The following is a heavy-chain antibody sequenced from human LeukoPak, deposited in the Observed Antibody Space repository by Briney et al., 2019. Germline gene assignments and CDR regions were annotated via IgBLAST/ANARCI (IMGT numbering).Heavy chain of an antibody. CDR3: ARAFYSGSRYFDY. Sequence: PSETLSLTCTVSGGSISSNGYYWAWFRQPPGKGLEWIGSIYYSGGTYYNPSLKSRVTISIDTSKNQFSLKLRSVTAADTAVYYCARAFYSGSRYFDYWGQGTLVTVSS. J-gene: IGHJ4*02. D-gene: IGHD1-26*01. V-gene: IGHV4-39*07. CDR2: IYYSGGT. CDR1: GGSISSNGYY.